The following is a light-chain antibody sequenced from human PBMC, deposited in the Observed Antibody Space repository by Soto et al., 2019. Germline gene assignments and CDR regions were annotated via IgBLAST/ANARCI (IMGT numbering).Light chain of an antibody. CDR1: SSDVGGYNY. J-gene: IGLJ2*01. V-gene: IGLV2-14*03. Sequence: QSVLTQPASVSGSPGQSITISCTGTSSDVGGYNYVSWYQQHPAKAPKLMIYDVSNRPSGVSSRFSGSKSGNTASLTISGLQAEDEADYYCSSYTSSSTLVFGGETKLTVL. CDR3: SSYTSSSTLV. CDR2: DVS.